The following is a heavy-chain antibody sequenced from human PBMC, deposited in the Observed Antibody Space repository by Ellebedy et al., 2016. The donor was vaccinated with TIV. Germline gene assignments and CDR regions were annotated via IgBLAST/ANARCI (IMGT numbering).Heavy chain of an antibody. J-gene: IGHJ6*02. CDR1: GYTFTSYG. CDR2: ISAYNGNT. V-gene: IGHV1-18*01. CDR3: AREFSALWFGESLSGMDV. Sequence: ASVKVSCKASGYTFTSYGISWVRQAPGQGLEWVGWISAYNGNTNYAQKLQGRVTMTTDTSTSTAYMELRSLRSDDTAVYYCAREFSALWFGESLSGMDVWGQGTTVTVSS. D-gene: IGHD3-10*01.